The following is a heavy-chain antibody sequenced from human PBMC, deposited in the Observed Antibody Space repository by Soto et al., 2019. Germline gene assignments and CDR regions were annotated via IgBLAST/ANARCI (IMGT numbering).Heavy chain of an antibody. J-gene: IGHJ6*02. D-gene: IGHD3-3*01. CDR2: ISYDGSNK. CDR3: ARDQVLEWLESYYYYGMDV. Sequence: QVQLVESGGGVVQPGRSLRLSCAASGFTFSSYAMHWVRQAPGKGLEWVAVISYDGSNKYYADSVKGRFTISRDNSKNTLYLQMNSLRAEDTAVYYCARDQVLEWLESYYYYGMDVWGQGTTVTVSS. V-gene: IGHV3-30-3*01. CDR1: GFTFSSYA.